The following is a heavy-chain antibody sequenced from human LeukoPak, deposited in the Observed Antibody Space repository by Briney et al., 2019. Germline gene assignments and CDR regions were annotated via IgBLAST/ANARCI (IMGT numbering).Heavy chain of an antibody. Sequence: SGTLSPTRPVPGGSISSSSYYLGWIRPPPGKGLEWIGSIYYSGSTYYNPSLKSRVTISVDTSKNQFSLKLSSVTAADTAVYYCASAGAPYYFDYWGQGTLVTVSS. CDR2: IYYSGST. V-gene: IGHV4-39*01. CDR1: GGSISSSSYY. CDR3: ASAGAPYYFDY. D-gene: IGHD3-10*01. J-gene: IGHJ4*02.